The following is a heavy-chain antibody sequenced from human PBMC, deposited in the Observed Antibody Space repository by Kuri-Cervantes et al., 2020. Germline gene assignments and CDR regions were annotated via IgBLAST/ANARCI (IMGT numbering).Heavy chain of an antibody. J-gene: IGHJ5*02. V-gene: IGHV4-34*01. CDR3: ARGRVIFGVGRNWFDP. CDR1: GGSFSGYY. D-gene: IGHD3-3*01. Sequence: SETLSLTCAVYGGSFSGYYWSWIRQPPGKGLEGIGEINHSGSTNYNPSLKSRVTISVDTSKNQFSLKLSSVTAADTAVYYCARGRVIFGVGRNWFDPWGQGTLVTVSS. CDR2: INHSGST.